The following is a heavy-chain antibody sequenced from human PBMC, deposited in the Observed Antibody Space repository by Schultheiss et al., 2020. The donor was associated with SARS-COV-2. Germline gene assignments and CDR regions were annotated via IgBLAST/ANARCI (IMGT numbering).Heavy chain of an antibody. J-gene: IGHJ5*02. V-gene: IGHV4-4*09. CDR2: TYHTGST. CDR1: GGSISSYY. CDR3: TRGRTWLAWYDP. D-gene: IGHD6-19*01. Sequence: SETLSLTCTVSGGSISSYYWSWIRQPPGKGLEWIGYTYHTGSTHYNPSFKSRVSVSVDTSKNQISLSLTSVTAADTAVYYCTRGRTWLAWYDPWGPGTLVTVSS.